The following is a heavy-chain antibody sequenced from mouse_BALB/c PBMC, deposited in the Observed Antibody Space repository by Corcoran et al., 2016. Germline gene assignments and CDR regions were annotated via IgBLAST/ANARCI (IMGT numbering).Heavy chain of an antibody. D-gene: IGHD2-4*01. V-gene: IGHV8-12*01. Sequence: VTLKESGPGILQPSQTLSLTCSFSGFSLSTSGMGVSWIRQPSGKGLEWLAHIYWDDDKRYNPSLKSRLTISKDTSSNQVFLKITSVDTADTATYYCARSMITTGNYYAMDYWGQGTSVTVSS. CDR1: GFSLSTSGMG. CDR3: ARSMITTGNYYAMDY. CDR2: IYWDDDK. J-gene: IGHJ4*01.